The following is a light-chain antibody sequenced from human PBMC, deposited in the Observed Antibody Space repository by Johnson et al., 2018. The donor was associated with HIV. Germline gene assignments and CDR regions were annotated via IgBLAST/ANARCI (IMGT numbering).Light chain of an antibody. Sequence: QSVLTQPPSVSAAPGQKVTISCSGSNSDIGENYVSWYQQVTGTAPKLLIYENDKRPSGIPDRFSGSKSGTSATLDITGLQTGDEADYYCGTWDSSLSADVFGTGTKVTVL. J-gene: IGLJ1*01. V-gene: IGLV1-51*01. CDR2: END. CDR3: GTWDSSLSADV. CDR1: NSDIGENY.